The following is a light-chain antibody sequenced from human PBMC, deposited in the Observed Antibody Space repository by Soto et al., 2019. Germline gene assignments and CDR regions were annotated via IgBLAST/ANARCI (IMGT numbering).Light chain of an antibody. Sequence: EIVLTQSPGTLSLSPGERATLSCTASQSVSSSYLAWYQQKPGQAPRLLIYGAYSRATGIPDRFSGSGSGTDVTLTISRLEPEDFAVYSCQHYGSSPLVTFGQGTRLEIK. J-gene: IGKJ5*01. CDR2: GAY. V-gene: IGKV3-20*01. CDR3: QHYGSSPLVT. CDR1: QSVSSSY.